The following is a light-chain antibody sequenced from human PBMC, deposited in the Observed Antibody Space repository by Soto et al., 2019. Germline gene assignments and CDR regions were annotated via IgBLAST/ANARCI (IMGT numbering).Light chain of an antibody. CDR3: QQYNHYWT. Sequence: DIQMTQSPSTLSGSVGDGVTITCRASQTISSWLAWYQQKPGKAPKLLIYDASSLESGVPSRFSGSGSGTEFSLTISSLQPDDFATYYCQQYNHYWTFGQGTKVDIK. J-gene: IGKJ1*01. V-gene: IGKV1-5*01. CDR1: QTISSW. CDR2: DAS.